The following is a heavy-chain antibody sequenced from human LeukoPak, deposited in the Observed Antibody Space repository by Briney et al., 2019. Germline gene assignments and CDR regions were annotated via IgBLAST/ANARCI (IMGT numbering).Heavy chain of an antibody. V-gene: IGHV4-34*01. J-gene: IGHJ5*02. CDR2: INHSGST. CDR3: ARRGAAAVLWFDP. Sequence: SETLSLTCAVYGGSFSGYYWSWIRQPPGKGLEWIGEINHSGSTNYNPSLKSRVTISVDTSKNQFSLKLSSVTAADTAVYYCARRGAAAVLWFDPWGQGTLGNVS. CDR1: GGSFSGYY. D-gene: IGHD6-13*01.